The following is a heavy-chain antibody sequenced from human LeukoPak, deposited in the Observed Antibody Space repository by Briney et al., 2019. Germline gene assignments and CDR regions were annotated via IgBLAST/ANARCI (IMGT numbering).Heavy chain of an antibody. CDR3: ARDSYSSSWYESYYYYMDV. D-gene: IGHD6-13*01. CDR1: GYTFVSHG. CDR2: ISVYNGNP. Sequence: GASVKVSCKASGYTFVSHGTSWVRQAPGQGLEWMGWISVYNGNPNYAQKLQGRVTMTTDTSTSTAYMELRSPRSDDTAVYYCARDSYSSSWYESYYYYMDVWGKGTTVTVSS. J-gene: IGHJ6*03. V-gene: IGHV1-18*01.